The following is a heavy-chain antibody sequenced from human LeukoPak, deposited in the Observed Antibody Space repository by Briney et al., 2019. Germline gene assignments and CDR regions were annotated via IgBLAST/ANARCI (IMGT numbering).Heavy chain of an antibody. V-gene: IGHV1-46*01. Sequence: ASVKVSCKASGYTFTSYYMHWVRQAPCQGLDGMGIINPSGGSTSYAQKFQGRVTLPRDTSTSTVYMELRSLRSEDTAVYYCATCCRGGSSWGQGTPVTVSS. CDR3: ATCCRGGSS. CDR1: GYTFTSYY. J-gene: IGHJ5*02. D-gene: IGHD3-10*01. CDR2: INPSGGST.